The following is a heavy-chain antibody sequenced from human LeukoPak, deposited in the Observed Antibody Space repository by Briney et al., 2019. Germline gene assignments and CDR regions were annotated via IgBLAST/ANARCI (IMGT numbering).Heavy chain of an antibody. CDR2: VKQHGSEQ. D-gene: IGHD6-19*01. CDR1: GFTLSDYW. CDR3: ARTTVVGIIEL. J-gene: IGHJ1*01. V-gene: IGHV3-7*03. Sequence: PGGSLRLSCAASGFTLSDYWMSWLRQAPGKGLEWVANVKQHGSEQYYVYSVKGRFTIIRDDAKTSLYLQKNSMRAEDTADDYGARTTVVGIIELWGQGPLLTVSS.